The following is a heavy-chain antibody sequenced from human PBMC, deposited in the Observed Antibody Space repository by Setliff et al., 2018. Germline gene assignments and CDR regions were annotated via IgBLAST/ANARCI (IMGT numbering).Heavy chain of an antibody. CDR1: GYSFTSYW. D-gene: IGHD3-10*01. J-gene: IGHJ5*02. CDR3: ARQKSTGSGNNWFDP. Sequence: GESLKISCKGSGYSFTSYWIGWVRQMPGKGLEWMGIIYPGDSDTRYSPSFQGRVTMSADKSINTAYLQWSSLKASDTAIYYCARQKSTGSGNNWFDPWGQGTLVTVSS. V-gene: IGHV5-51*01. CDR2: IYPGDSDT.